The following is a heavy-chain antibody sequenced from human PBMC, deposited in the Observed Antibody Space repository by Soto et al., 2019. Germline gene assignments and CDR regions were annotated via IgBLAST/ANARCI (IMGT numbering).Heavy chain of an antibody. CDR2: ISYDGSNK. CDR3: AKDHPRPYRGYYYYYGMDV. CDR1: GFTFSSYG. V-gene: IGHV3-30*18. J-gene: IGHJ6*02. Sequence: PGGSLRLSCAASGFTFSSYGMHWVRQAPGKGLEWVAVISYDGSNKYYADSVKGRFTISRDNSKNTLYLQMNSLRAEDTAVYYCAKDHPRPYRGYYYYYGMDVWGQGTTVTV. D-gene: IGHD1-26*01.